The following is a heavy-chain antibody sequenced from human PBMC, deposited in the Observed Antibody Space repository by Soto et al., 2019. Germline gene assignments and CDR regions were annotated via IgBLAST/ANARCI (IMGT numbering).Heavy chain of an antibody. CDR1: GYSFTSYW. D-gene: IGHD3-10*01. CDR3: ARNGDYYGSGSYYKPLVTYCYYGMDV. V-gene: IGHV5-51*01. CDR2: IYPGDSDT. J-gene: IGHJ6*02. Sequence: GESLKISCKGSGYSFTSYWIGWVRQMPGKGLEWMGIIYPGDSDTRYSLSFQGQVTISAHKSISTAYLQWSSLKASDTAMYYCARNGDYYGSGSYYKPLVTYCYYGMDVWGQGTTVTVSS.